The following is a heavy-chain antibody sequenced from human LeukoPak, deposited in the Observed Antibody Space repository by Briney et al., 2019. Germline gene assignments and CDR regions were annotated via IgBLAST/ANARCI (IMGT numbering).Heavy chain of an antibody. CDR1: GFTFDDYA. J-gene: IGHJ4*02. V-gene: IGHV3-9*01. CDR3: AKDKDDILTGYYGPFDY. Sequence: GGSLRLSCAASGFTFDDYAMHWVRQAPGKGLEWVLGISWNSGSIGYADSVKGRFTISRDNAKNSLYLQMNSLRAEDTALYYCAKDKDDILTGYYGPFDYWGQGTLVTVSS. D-gene: IGHD3-9*01. CDR2: ISWNSGSI.